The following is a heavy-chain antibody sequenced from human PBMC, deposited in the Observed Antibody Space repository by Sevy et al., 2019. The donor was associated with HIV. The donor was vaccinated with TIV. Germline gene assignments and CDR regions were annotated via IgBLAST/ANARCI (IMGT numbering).Heavy chain of an antibody. J-gene: IGHJ4*02. D-gene: IGHD6-13*01. V-gene: IGHV3-30*02. Sequence: GGSLRLSCAASGFTFSSYGMHWVRQALGKGLEWVAFIRYDGSNKYYADSVKGRFTISRDNSKNTLYLQMNSLRAEDTAVYYCAKDGIAAAGEVPFDYWGQGTLVTVSS. CDR3: AKDGIAAAGEVPFDY. CDR2: IRYDGSNK. CDR1: GFTFSSYG.